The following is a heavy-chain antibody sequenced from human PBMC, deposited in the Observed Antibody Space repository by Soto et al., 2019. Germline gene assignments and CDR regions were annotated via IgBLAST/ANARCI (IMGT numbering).Heavy chain of an antibody. CDR1: GGSISSYY. J-gene: IGHJ6*02. D-gene: IGHD2-15*01. CDR2: IYTSGST. Sequence: SETLSLTCTVSGGSISSYYWSWIRQPAGKGLEWIGRIYTSGSTNYNPSLKSRVTMSVDTSKNQFSLKLSSVTAADTAVYYCARGNVRWPPYGMDVWGQGTTVTVSS. V-gene: IGHV4-4*07. CDR3: ARGNVRWPPYGMDV.